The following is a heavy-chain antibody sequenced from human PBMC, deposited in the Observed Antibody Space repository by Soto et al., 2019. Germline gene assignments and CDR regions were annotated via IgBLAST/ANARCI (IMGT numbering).Heavy chain of an antibody. CDR2: ISGSGGST. CDR1: GFTFSSYA. J-gene: IGHJ4*02. Sequence: LRLSCAASGFTFSSYAMSWVRQAPGKGLEWVSAISGSGGSTYYADSVRGRFTISRDNSKNTLYLQMNSLRAEDTAVYYCAKDDRAADYFDYWGQGTLVTVSS. D-gene: IGHD6-13*01. V-gene: IGHV3-23*01. CDR3: AKDDRAADYFDY.